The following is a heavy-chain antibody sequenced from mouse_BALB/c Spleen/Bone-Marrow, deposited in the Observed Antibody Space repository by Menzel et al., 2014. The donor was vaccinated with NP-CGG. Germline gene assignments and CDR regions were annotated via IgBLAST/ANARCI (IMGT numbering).Heavy chain of an antibody. CDR1: GFSSNSYG. V-gene: IGHV5-9-2*01. J-gene: IGHJ3*01. D-gene: IGHD2-4*01. CDR3: ARHAYYDQTEVSFVY. CDR2: ISGGGSYT. Sequence: EVKVVESGGGLVKSGGSLKLSCAASGFSSNSYGMSWVRQTPEKRLEWVATISGGGSYTFYPDSVKGRFTISRDNAKNNLYLQLSSLRSEDTALYYCARHAYYDQTEVSFVYWGQGTLVTVSA.